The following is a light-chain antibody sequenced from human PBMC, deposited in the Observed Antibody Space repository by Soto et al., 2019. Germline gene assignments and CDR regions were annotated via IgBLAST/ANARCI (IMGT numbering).Light chain of an antibody. V-gene: IGKV3-20*01. CDR2: GAS. Sequence: EIVLTQSPGTLSLSPGGRATVSCRASSNASSTHLAWYHQKPGQAPTLLFDGASSSATGIPDRISGSGSDTDFTLTISRLEAEDFAVYYCQQYGDSPRTFGQGTNVDIK. CDR1: SNASSTH. CDR3: QQYGDSPRT. J-gene: IGKJ1*01.